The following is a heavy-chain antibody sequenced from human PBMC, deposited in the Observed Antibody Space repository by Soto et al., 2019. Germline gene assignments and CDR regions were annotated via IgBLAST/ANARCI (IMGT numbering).Heavy chain of an antibody. CDR3: AHPRGYGVFDAVDI. CDR1: GFTFSTYA. J-gene: IGHJ3*02. Sequence: GGSLRLSCAASGFTFSTYAMNWVRQAPGKGLEWVSAISKTGVSTYYAESVRGRFTISRDNSINTLYLQMSGLRTEDTAVYYCAHPRGYGVFDAVDIWGQGXMVTV. V-gene: IGHV3-23*01. D-gene: IGHD4-17*01. CDR2: ISKTGVST.